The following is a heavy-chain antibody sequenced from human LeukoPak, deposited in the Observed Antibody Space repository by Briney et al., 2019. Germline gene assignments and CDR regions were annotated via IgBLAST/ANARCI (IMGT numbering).Heavy chain of an antibody. CDR2: IYYSGST. CDR1: GGSISSYY. Sequence: SETLSLTCTVSGGSISSYYWNWIRQPPGKGLEWIGYIYYSGSTNYNPSLKSRVTISVDTSKNQFSLKLSSVTAADTAVYYCARDVYYGDYDRHWYFDLWGRGTLVTVSS. V-gene: IGHV4-59*13. CDR3: ARDVYYGDYDRHWYFDL. J-gene: IGHJ2*01. D-gene: IGHD4-17*01.